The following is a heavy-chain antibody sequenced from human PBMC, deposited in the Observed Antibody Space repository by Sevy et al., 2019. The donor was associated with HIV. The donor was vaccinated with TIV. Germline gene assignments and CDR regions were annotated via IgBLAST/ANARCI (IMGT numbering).Heavy chain of an antibody. D-gene: IGHD2-8*01. CDR2: ISSSGSSI. V-gene: IGHV3-48*03. CDR1: GFTFSYYG. J-gene: IGHJ5*02. CDR3: TRNGGAFDNGFDP. Sequence: GGSLRLSCAASGFTFSYYGMHWVRQAPGKGLEWVSKISSSGSSIYYADSVKGRFTISRDNAKNSLNLQMNSLRAEDTAVYYCTRNGGAFDNGFDPWGQGTLVTVSS.